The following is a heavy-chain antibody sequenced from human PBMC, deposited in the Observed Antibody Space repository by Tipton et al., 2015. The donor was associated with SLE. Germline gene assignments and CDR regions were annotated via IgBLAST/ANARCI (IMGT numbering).Heavy chain of an antibody. D-gene: IGHD2-2*01. V-gene: IGHV3-11*04. Sequence: SLRLSCVASGFTFSDYYMSWIRQAPGKGLEWVSYISSSGSTIYYADSVKGRFTISRDNAKNSLYLQMNSLRAEDTAVYYCARGFLIVVVPAASHFDYWGQGTLVTVSS. CDR1: GFTFSDYY. CDR3: ARGFLIVVVPAASHFDY. J-gene: IGHJ4*02. CDR2: ISSSGSTI.